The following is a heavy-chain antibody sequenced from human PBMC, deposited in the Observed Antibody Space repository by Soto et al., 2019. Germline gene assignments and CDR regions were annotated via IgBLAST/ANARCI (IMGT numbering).Heavy chain of an antibody. CDR3: ARGLGPYYYYGMDV. V-gene: IGHV1-69*01. CDR1: GGTFSSYA. J-gene: IGHJ6*02. CDR2: IIPIFGTA. Sequence: QVQLVQSGAEVKKPGSSVKVSCKASGGTFSSYAISWVRQAPGQGLEWMGGIIPIFGTANYAQKFQGRVTITADESTSKAYMGLSSLRSEDTDVYFCARGLGPYYYYGMDVWGQGTTVTGSS.